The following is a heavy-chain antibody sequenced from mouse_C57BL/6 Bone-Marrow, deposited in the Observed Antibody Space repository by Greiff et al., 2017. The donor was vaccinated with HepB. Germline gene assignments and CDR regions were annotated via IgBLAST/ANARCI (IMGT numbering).Heavy chain of an antibody. D-gene: IGHD2-1*01. CDR1: GYSFTSYY. J-gene: IGHJ3*01. CDR2: IYPGSGNT. V-gene: IGHV1-66*01. CDR3: AREDYYGILFAY. Sequence: QVQLQQSGPELVKPGASVKISCKASGYSFTSYYIHWVKQRPGQGLEWIGWIYPGSGNTKYNEKFKGKATLTADTSSSTAYMQLSSLTSEDSAVYYCAREDYYGILFAYWGQGTLVTVSA.